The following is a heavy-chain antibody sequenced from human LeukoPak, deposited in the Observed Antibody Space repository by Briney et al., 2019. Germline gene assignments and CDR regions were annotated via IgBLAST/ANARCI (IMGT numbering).Heavy chain of an antibody. J-gene: IGHJ4*02. D-gene: IGHD6-19*01. CDR1: GYSISSGYY. CDR2: IYHSGST. V-gene: IGHV4-38-2*02. CDR3: ARLAVAGTRGVDY. Sequence: PSETLSLTCTVSGYSISSGYYWGWIRQPPEKGLEWIGSIYHSGSTYHNPSLKSRVTISVDTSKNQFSLKLSSVTAADTAVYYCARLAVAGTRGVDYWGQGTLVTVSS.